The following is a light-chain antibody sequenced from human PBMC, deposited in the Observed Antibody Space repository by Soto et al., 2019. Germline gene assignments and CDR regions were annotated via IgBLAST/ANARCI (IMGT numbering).Light chain of an antibody. CDR3: AAWDDNLNGPL. J-gene: IGLJ3*02. CDR1: NSNIGRYS. CDR2: SDD. V-gene: IGLV1-44*01. Sequence: QSALTQPTSLSGTPGQRVTISCSESNSNIGRYSVNWYQHFPGTAPKILIYSDDERPSGVPDRFSGSKSGTSASLAISGLQSEDEAEYYCAAWDDNLNGPLFGGGTKLTVL.